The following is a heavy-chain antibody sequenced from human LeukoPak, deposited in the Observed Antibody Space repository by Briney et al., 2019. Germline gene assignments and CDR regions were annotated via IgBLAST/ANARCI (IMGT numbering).Heavy chain of an antibody. Sequence: GGSLRLSCAASGFTFRDYGMSWVRQAPGKGLEWVSYISSSGSTIYYADSVKGRFTISRDNAKNSLYLQMNSLRAEDTAVYHCTTKWRWLQFWGQGTLVTVSS. CDR2: ISSSGSTI. J-gene: IGHJ4*02. V-gene: IGHV3-11*04. CDR3: TTKWRWLQF. D-gene: IGHD5-24*01. CDR1: GFTFRDYG.